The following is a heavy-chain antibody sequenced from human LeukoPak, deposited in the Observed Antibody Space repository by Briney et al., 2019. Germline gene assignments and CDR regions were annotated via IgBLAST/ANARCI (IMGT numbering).Heavy chain of an antibody. CDR2: INHSGST. CDR3: ARYFPNFDY. V-gene: IGHV4-34*01. D-gene: IGHD2/OR15-2a*01. CDR1: GGPFSGYY. Sequence: TSETLSLTCAVYGGPFSGYYWSWIRQSPGKGLEWIGEINHSGSTNYNPSLKSRVTISVDTSKNQFSLKLSSVTAADTAVYYCARYFPNFDYWGQGTLVTVSS. J-gene: IGHJ4*02.